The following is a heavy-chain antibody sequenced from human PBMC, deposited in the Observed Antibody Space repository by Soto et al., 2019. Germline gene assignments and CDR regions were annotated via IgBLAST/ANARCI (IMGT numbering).Heavy chain of an antibody. CDR3: AKSEGYSFDI. CDR1: GLSFSSHW. J-gene: IGHJ3*02. CDR2: IRQDGGEE. V-gene: IGHV3-7*01. Sequence: EVQLVESGGGLVQPGGFLRLSCAASGLSFSSHWMSWVRQAPGRGLEWVANIRQDGGEEQYSDSVKGRFTLSRDNAKNSLYLQMNGLRVDDTAVYYCAKSEGYSFDIRGQGTMVTVSS. D-gene: IGHD1-1*01.